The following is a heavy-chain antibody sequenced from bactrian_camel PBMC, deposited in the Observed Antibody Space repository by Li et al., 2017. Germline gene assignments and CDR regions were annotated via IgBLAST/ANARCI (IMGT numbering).Heavy chain of an antibody. CDR2: TINGYGFT. CDR3: VGGWRD. CDR1: GPTFDDYA. J-gene: IGHJ4*01. Sequence: QLVESGGGLVQPGGSLRLSCAASGPTFDDYAMGWIRQAPGKEREGFATINGYGFTTYTDSVKGRFTISRDNAKNTVYLQMDSLKSEDTALYYCVGGWRDWGQGTQVTVS. D-gene: IGHD1*01. V-gene: IGHV3S61*01.